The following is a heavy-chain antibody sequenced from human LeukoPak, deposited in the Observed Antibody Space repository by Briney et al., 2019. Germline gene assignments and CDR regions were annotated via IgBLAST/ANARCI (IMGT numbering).Heavy chain of an antibody. CDR1: GYSFTGYY. Sequence: ASVKVSCKASGYSFTGYYMHRVRQAPGQGLERIGLINPNSGGTNYAQKFQGRVTMTRDTSISTAYMELSRLRSDDTAVYYCARGPPLHIAAGHWPPDYWGQGTLVSVSS. D-gene: IGHD6-6*01. CDR2: INPNSGGT. CDR3: ARGPPLHIAAGHWPPDY. V-gene: IGHV1-2*02. J-gene: IGHJ4*02.